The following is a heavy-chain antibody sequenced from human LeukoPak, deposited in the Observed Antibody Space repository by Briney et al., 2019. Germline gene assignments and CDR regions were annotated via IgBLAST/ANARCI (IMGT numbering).Heavy chain of an antibody. V-gene: IGHV3-23*01. D-gene: IGHD4-17*01. CDR2: MSGSGEST. CDR1: GFTFSHYA. CDR3: ARFRLFGDYAGLLDY. J-gene: IGHJ4*02. Sequence: GGSLRLSCAASGFTFSHYAMSWVRQAPGQGLEWVSGMSGSGESTYYVDSVRDRSTISRDSSKNTVFLQMNSLRAEDTALYYCARFRLFGDYAGLLDYWGQGTLVTVSS.